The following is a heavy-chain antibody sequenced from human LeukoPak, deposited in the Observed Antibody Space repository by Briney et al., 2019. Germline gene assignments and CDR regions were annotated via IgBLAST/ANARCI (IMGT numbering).Heavy chain of an antibody. CDR2: ISGSGSTV. J-gene: IGHJ5*01. V-gene: IGHV3-11*01. CDR1: GFTFSDYY. Sequence: GGSLRLSCAASGFTFSDYYMSWIRQAPGKGLEWVSYISGSGSTVYYAASVRGRFTISRDNAKNSLFLQMNSLRAEDTAVYYCSRDRGNSDPGDWFDSWGQGTLVTVSS. D-gene: IGHD4-23*01. CDR3: SRDRGNSDPGDWFDS.